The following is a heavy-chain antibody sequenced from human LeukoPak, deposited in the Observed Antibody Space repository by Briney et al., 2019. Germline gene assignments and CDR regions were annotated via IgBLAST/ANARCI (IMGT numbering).Heavy chain of an antibody. J-gene: IGHJ3*02. CDR3: ARVDIVATGAFDI. CDR1: GGSISSGGYY. V-gene: IGHV4-31*03. Sequence: SETLPLTCTVSGGSISSGGYYWSWIRQHPGKGLEWIGYIYYSGSTYYNPSLKSRVTISVDTSKNQFSLKLSSVTAADTAVYYCARVDIVATGAFDIWGQGTMVTVSS. CDR2: IYYSGST. D-gene: IGHD5-12*01.